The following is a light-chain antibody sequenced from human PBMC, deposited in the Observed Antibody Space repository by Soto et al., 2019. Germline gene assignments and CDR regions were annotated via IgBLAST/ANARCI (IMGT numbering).Light chain of an antibody. CDR3: ASWDDSLNGWV. CDR2: NNN. CDR1: NSNIGSKT. V-gene: IGLV1-44*01. Sequence: QSVPTQPPSASGTPGQRVIISCSGSNSNIGSKTVNWYQQLPGTAPQFLIYNNNQRPSGVPDRFSGSKSGTSASLAISGLRSEDEGDYYCASWDDSLNGWVFGGGTKVTVL. J-gene: IGLJ3*02.